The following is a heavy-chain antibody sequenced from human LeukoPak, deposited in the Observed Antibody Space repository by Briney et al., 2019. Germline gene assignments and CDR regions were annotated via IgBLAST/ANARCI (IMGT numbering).Heavy chain of an antibody. V-gene: IGHV3-21*01. J-gene: IGHJ4*02. CDR3: ARDRVVPAAGGSYYFDY. CDR1: GFTFSSYS. CDR2: ISSSSSYI. Sequence: PGGSLRLSCAASGFTFSSYSMNWVRQAPGKGLEWVSSISSSSSYIYYADSVKGRFTISRDNAKNSLYLQMNSLRAEDTAVHYCARDRVVPAAGGSYYFDYWGQGTLVTVSS. D-gene: IGHD2-2*01.